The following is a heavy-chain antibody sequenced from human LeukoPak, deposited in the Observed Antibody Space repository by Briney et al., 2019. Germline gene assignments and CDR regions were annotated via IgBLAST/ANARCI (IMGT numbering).Heavy chain of an antibody. D-gene: IGHD3-10*01. CDR3: VRVRGSYFDY. V-gene: IGHV3-48*01. Sequence: GGSLRLSCTASGFPLSSYSLNWVRQPPGKGLEWFSYISSSSSNIYYLDSVQGRLTVSRANERYSLFLQMDSPRAEDTAVYYCVRVRGSYFDYWGQLSLVTAAS. CDR2: ISSSSSNI. J-gene: IGHJ4*02. CDR1: GFPLSSYS.